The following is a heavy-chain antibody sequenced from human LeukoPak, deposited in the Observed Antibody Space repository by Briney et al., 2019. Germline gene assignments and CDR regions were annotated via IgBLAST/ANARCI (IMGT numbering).Heavy chain of an antibody. V-gene: IGHV3-23*01. J-gene: IGHJ4*02. CDR1: GFTFDDYA. CDR3: AKVRSFGELYFDY. Sequence: GGSLRLSCAASGFTFDDYAMHWVRQAPGKGLEWVSAISGSGGSTYYADSVKGRFTISRDNSKNTLYLQMNSPRAEDTAVYYCAKVRSFGELYFDYWGQGTLVTVSS. CDR2: ISGSGGST. D-gene: IGHD3-10*01.